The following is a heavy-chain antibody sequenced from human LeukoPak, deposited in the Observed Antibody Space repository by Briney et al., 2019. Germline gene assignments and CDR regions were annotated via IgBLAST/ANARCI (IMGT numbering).Heavy chain of an antibody. CDR2: TYYSGST. Sequence: SQTLSLTCTVSGGSISSGGYYWSWIRQHPGKGLEWIGYTYYSGSTYYNPSLKSRVTISVDTSKNQFSLKLSSVTAADTAVYYCALRASTDYYYYYYMDVWGKGTTVTVSS. CDR1: GGSISSGGYY. CDR3: ALRASTDYYYYYYMDV. D-gene: IGHD3-3*02. J-gene: IGHJ6*03. V-gene: IGHV4-31*03.